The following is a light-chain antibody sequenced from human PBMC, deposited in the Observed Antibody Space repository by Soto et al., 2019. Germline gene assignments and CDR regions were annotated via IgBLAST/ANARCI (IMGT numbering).Light chain of an antibody. Sequence: EVVMTQSPATLSMSPGERATLSCRASQSVRCSLAWYQQKPGQAPRLLIYGASTRATGIPDRFSGSGSETEFTLTISSLQAEDFASYYCQQYNNSWTFGQGTKVEIK. J-gene: IGKJ1*01. CDR2: GAS. V-gene: IGKV3-15*01. CDR3: QQYNNSWT. CDR1: QSVRCS.